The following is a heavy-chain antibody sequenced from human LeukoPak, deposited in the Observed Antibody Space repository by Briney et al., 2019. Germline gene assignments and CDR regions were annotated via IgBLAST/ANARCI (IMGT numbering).Heavy chain of an antibody. D-gene: IGHD2-2*01. CDR2: IVPVLALA. J-gene: IGHJ5*02. CDR1: GGTFTTYS. CDR3: ARGGYCSSTSCYHWFDP. Sequence: GASVKVSCKASGGTFTTYSITWVRQAPGQGLEWMGRIVPVLALANYAQNFQGRVTITADKSTNTAYMELSSLRSEDTAVYYCARGGYCSSTSCYHWFDPWGQGTLVTVSS. V-gene: IGHV1-69*02.